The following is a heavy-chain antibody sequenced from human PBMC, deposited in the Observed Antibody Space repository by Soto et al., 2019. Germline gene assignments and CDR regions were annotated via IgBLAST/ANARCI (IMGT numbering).Heavy chain of an antibody. D-gene: IGHD2-2*01. Sequence: GLEWMGWMNPNSGNTGYAQKFQGRVTMTRNTSISTAYMELSSLRSEDTAVYYCVRGVPAARTAYYHYFSAVWRNGTTVTVFS. V-gene: IGHV1-8*01. CDR2: MNPNSGNT. J-gene: IGHJ6*03. CDR3: VRGVPAARTAYYHYFSAV.